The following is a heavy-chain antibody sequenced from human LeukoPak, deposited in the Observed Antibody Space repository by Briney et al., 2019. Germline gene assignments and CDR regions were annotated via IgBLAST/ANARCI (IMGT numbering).Heavy chain of an antibody. CDR1: GFTFRNAW. D-gene: IGHD3-9*01. V-gene: IGHV4-59*01. J-gene: IGHJ4*02. CDR3: ARVPPPDILTGYYMGGFDY. CDR2: IYYSGST. Sequence: GSLRLSCAASGFTFRNAWMSWVRQAPGKGLEWIGYIYYSGSTNYNPSLKSRVTISVDTSKNQLSLKLSSVTAADTAVYYCARVPPPDILTGYYMGGFDYWGQGTLVTVSS.